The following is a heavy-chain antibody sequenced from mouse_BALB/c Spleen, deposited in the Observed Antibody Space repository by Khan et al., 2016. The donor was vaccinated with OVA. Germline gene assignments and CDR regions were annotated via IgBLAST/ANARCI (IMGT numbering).Heavy chain of an antibody. J-gene: IGHJ3*01. D-gene: IGHD2-14*01. Sequence: VQLKESGPGLVKPSQSLSLTCTVTGYSITSDYAWNWIRQFPGNKLEWMGYIHYSGSTSYHPSLKSRISITRDTSKNQFFLQLNSVTTEDTATYYCARGVRLTYWGQGTLVTVSA. CDR1: GYSITSDYA. CDR2: IHYSGST. CDR3: ARGVRLTY. V-gene: IGHV3-2*02.